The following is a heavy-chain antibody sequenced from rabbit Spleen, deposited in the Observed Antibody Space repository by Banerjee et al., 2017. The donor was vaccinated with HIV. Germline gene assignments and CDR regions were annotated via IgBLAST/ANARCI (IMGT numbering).Heavy chain of an antibody. CDR3: ARDTSSSFSSYGMDL. CDR2: IDTGSSGFT. V-gene: IGHV1S40*01. Sequence: LEESGGDLVKPGASLTLTCTASGVSFSSSSYMCWVRQAPGKGLEWIACIDTGSSGFTYFATWAKGRFTCSKTSSTTVTLQMTRLTAADTATYFCARDTSSSFSSYGMDLWGPGTLVTVS. D-gene: IGHD1-1*01. CDR1: GVSFSSSSY. J-gene: IGHJ6*01.